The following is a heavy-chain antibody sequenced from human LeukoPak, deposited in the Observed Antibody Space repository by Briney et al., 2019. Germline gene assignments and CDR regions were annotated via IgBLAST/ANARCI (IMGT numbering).Heavy chain of an antibody. CDR3: ARMNTAMVNGLNYYYYMDV. Sequence: PGGSLRLSCAASGFTFSSYEMNWVRQPPGKGLEWVSYISSSGSTIYYADSVKGRFTITRDNAKNSLYLQMNSLRADDTAVYYCARMNTAMVNGLNYYYYMDVWGKGTTVTISS. CDR1: GFTFSSYE. J-gene: IGHJ6*03. D-gene: IGHD5-18*01. V-gene: IGHV3-48*03. CDR2: ISSSGSTI.